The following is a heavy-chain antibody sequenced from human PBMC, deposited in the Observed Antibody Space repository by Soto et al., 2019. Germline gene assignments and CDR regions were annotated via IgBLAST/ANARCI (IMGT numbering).Heavy chain of an antibody. D-gene: IGHD3-22*01. CDR2: ISSSSSYI. CDR3: AREIGYYDSTREAY. CDR1: GFTFSSYS. J-gene: IGHJ4*02. Sequence: GGSLRLSCAASGFTFSSYSMNWVRQAPGKGLEWVSSISSSSSYIYYADSVKGRFTISRDNARNSLYLQMNSLRAEDTAVYYCAREIGYYDSTREAYWGQGTLVTVSS. V-gene: IGHV3-21*01.